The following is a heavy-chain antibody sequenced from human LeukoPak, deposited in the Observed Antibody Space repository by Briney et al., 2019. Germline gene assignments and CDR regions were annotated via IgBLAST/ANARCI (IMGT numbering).Heavy chain of an antibody. CDR3: AIDPNWGTHS. D-gene: IGHD7-27*01. CDR1: GFTFSTYT. V-gene: IGHV3-23*01. J-gene: IGHJ4*02. CDR2: IGNNGGGV. Sequence: GGSLRLSCAASGFTFSTYTMYWVRHPPGKRLEWVSIIGNNGGGVHYADSVRGRFTISKDNSKNALYLQMNSLRVEDTAVYYCAIDPNWGTHSWGQGVLVTVSS.